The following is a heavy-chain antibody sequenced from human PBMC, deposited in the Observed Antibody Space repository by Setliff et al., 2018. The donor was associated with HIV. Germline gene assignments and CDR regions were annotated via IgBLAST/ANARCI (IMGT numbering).Heavy chain of an antibody. D-gene: IGHD6-19*01. J-gene: IGHJ3*02. CDR3: TRQSPVAGSGAFDI. CDR1: GGSIRTGAYY. Sequence: PSETLSLTCTVSGGSIRTGAYYWGWIRQPPGKGLEWIGSIYYDGRTFYEPSLKSRLTISVDTSKNQFSLRVTSVTATDTAVYYCTRQSPVAGSGAFDIWGQGTMVTVSS. CDR2: IYYDGRT. V-gene: IGHV4-39*01.